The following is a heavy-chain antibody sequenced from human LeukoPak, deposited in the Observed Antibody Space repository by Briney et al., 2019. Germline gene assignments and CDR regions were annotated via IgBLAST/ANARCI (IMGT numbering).Heavy chain of an antibody. CDR2: ISGGGETT. J-gene: IGHJ4*02. CDR3: ARDYADYVGYFFFDY. V-gene: IGHV3-23*01. Sequence: GGSLRLSCAASGFTFNNYAMNWLRQAPGKGLEWVSSISGGGETTYYADSAKGRFTISRDNSQNTLYLQMNSLRAEDTAVYYCARDYADYVGYFFFDYWGQGTLVTVSS. CDR1: GFTFNNYA. D-gene: IGHD4-17*01.